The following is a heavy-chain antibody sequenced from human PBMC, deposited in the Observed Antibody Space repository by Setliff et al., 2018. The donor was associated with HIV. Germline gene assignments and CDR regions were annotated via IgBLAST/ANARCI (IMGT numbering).Heavy chain of an antibody. Sequence: GESLKISCKGSGYTFTKYWIGWVRQMPGKSLEWMGMIYPGDSDTKYSPSFQGQVTVSADKSISTAYLQWSSLKASDTAMYYCARLTAAGNLADYWGQGTLVTVS. CDR2: IYPGDSDT. J-gene: IGHJ4*02. CDR3: ARLTAAGNLADY. CDR1: GYTFTKYW. V-gene: IGHV5-51*01. D-gene: IGHD6-13*01.